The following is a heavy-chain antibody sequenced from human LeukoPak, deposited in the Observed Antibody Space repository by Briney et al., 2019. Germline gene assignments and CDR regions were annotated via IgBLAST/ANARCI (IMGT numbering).Heavy chain of an antibody. Sequence: PSETLSLTCTVSGGSISSNSYYWGWIRQPPGKGLEWIGSIYYSGSTYYNPSLKSRVTISVDTSKNQFSLRLSSVTAADTAVYYCARHFYDSSGYYYSDEGVYYFDYWGQGTLVTVSS. CDR3: ARHFYDSSGYYYSDEGVYYFDY. V-gene: IGHV4-39*01. J-gene: IGHJ4*02. CDR2: IYYSGST. CDR1: GGSISSNSYY. D-gene: IGHD3-22*01.